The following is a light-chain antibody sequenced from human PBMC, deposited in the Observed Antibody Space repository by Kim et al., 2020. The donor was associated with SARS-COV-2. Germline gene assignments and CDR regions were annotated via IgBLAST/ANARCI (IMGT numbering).Light chain of an antibody. J-gene: IGLJ1*01. CDR3: TSLTTSGTYV. V-gene: IGLV2-14*03. Sequence: QSALTQPASVSGSPGQSVTISCSGTSSDFGGDTFVSWYQQHPGEAPKFILYDVSKRPSGSSTRFSGSRSGNGASLTISGLQTEDEADYYCTSLTTSGTYVFGTGTQLTVL. CDR2: DVS. CDR1: SSDFGGDTF.